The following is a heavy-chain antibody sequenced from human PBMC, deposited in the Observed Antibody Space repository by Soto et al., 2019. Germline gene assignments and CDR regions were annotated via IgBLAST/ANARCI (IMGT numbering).Heavy chain of an antibody. Sequence: GGSLRLSCAASGFTFSHAWMSWVRQAPGKGLEWVGRIKSKTDGGTTDYAAPVKGRFTISRDDSKNPLYLQMNSLKTEDSAVYYCTTASATYGYYYFDNWGQGTLVTVSS. V-gene: IGHV3-15*01. CDR3: TTASATYGYYYFDN. CDR2: IKSKTDGGTT. D-gene: IGHD4-17*01. J-gene: IGHJ4*02. CDR1: GFTFSHAW.